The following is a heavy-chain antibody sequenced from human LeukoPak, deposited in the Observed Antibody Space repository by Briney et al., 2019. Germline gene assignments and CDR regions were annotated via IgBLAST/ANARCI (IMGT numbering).Heavy chain of an antibody. CDR3: VRASGYLHDFDF. Sequence: GGSLRLSCEASGFAFSKYRMHWVRQAPGKGLVWVSFISKDGATRTYADSVRDRFTISRDNSKNILFLQMNSLKSEDTAMYYCVRASGYLHDFDFWGQGTLVTVSS. CDR2: ISKDGATR. J-gene: IGHJ4*02. D-gene: IGHD3-3*01. V-gene: IGHV3-74*03. CDR1: GFAFSKYR.